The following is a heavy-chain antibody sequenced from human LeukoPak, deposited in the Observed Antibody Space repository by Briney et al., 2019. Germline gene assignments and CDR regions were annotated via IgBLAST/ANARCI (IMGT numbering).Heavy chain of an antibody. CDR2: ISGTSNTI. J-gene: IGHJ4*02. V-gene: IGHV3-48*01. CDR1: GFTFSSYS. CDR3: AREWGVAARYFDY. D-gene: IGHD6-6*01. Sequence: PGGSLRLSCVGSGFTFSSYSMNWVRQAPGKGLEWVSYISGTSNTIYYADSVKGRFTVSRDNAKNSLYLQMNSLRAEDTAVYYCAREWGVAARYFDYWGQGTLVSVSS.